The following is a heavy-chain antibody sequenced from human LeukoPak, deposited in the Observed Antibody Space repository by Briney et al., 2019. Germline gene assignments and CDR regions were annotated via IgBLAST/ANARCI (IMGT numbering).Heavy chain of an antibody. V-gene: IGHV3-20*01. Sequence: GGSLRLSCAASGFTFDDYGMTWVRQAPGKGLEWVSGINWSGGTTRYADSVEGRFTISRDNAKNSLYLQMNSLRAEDTASYHCARDYGGNSFWYFDLWGRGTLVTVSS. CDR2: INWSGGTT. CDR3: ARDYGGNSFWYFDL. D-gene: IGHD4-23*01. CDR1: GFTFDDYG. J-gene: IGHJ2*01.